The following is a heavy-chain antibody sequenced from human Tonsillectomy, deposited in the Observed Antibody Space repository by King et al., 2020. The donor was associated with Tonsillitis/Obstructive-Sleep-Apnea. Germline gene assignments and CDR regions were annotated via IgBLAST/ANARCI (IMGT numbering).Heavy chain of an antibody. J-gene: IGHJ4*02. CDR2: IKQSGSEK. V-gene: IGHV3-7*01. CDR3: SRSVSDCAGTCYLAGTYFDN. CDR1: GFTFGSYW. Sequence: VQLVESGGGLVQPGGSLRLSCAASGFTFGSYWMSWVRQAPGKGLEWVANIKQSGSEKHYVDSVKGRFTISSDNAKNSLYLQMNSLRAGDTAVYYCSRSVSDCAGTCYLAGTYFDNWGQGTLVTVSS. D-gene: IGHD2-21*01.